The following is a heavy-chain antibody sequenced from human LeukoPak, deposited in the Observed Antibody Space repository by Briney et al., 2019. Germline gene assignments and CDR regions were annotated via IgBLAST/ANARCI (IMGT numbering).Heavy chain of an antibody. J-gene: IGHJ4*02. CDR3: ARGADDSSVYYSGLYY. CDR2: INPNSGGT. D-gene: IGHD3-22*01. CDR1: GYTFSGYY. Sequence: ASVKVSCKSSGYTFSGYYMHWVRQAPGQGLEWMGWINPNSGGTIYVEKFQGRVTMTRDMSISTDYMELSSLRSDDTAVYYCARGADDSSVYYSGLYYWGQGTLVTVSS. V-gene: IGHV1-2*02.